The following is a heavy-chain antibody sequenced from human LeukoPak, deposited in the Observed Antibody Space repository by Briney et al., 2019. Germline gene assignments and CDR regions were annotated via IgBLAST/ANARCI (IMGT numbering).Heavy chain of an antibody. CDR2: ISSNGGST. CDR1: GFTFSSYA. CDR3: VKSHSSSWADFDY. D-gene: IGHD6-13*01. J-gene: IGHJ4*02. V-gene: IGHV3-64D*06. Sequence: GGSLRLSCAASGFTFSSYAMHWVRQAPGKGLEYVSAISSNGGSTYYADSVKGRFTISRDNSKNTLYLQMSSLRAEDTAVYCCVKSHSSSWADFDYWGQGTLVTVSS.